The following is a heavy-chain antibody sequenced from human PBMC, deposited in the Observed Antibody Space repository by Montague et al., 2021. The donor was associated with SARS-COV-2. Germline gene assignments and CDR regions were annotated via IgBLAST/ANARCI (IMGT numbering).Heavy chain of an antibody. J-gene: IGHJ6*02. CDR2: TYYKSKWHN. V-gene: IGHV6-1*01. D-gene: IGHD6-13*01. Sequence: CAISGDSVSSNSAAWNWIRQSPSRGLEWLGRTYYKSKWHNDYAVSVKSRITINPDTSKNQFSLQLNSVTPEDTAVYYCASGRMVPYSSSWTTLYYYYGMDGGGQGTTVTVSS. CDR1: GDSVSSNSAA. CDR3: ASGRMVPYSSSWTTLYYYYGMDG.